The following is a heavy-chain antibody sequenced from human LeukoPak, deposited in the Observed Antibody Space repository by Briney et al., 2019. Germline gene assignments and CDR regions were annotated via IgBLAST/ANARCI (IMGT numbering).Heavy chain of an antibody. V-gene: IGHV3-30*18. CDR1: GFTFSSYG. CDR3: AKLVAGTNIDY. D-gene: IGHD6-19*01. CDR2: ISYDGSSK. J-gene: IGHJ4*02. Sequence: PGGSLRLSCAASGFTFSSYGMHWVRQAPGKGLEWVAVISYDGSSKYYADSVKGRFTISRDNSKNTLYLQMNSLRAEDTAVYYCAKLVAGTNIDYWGQGTLVTVSS.